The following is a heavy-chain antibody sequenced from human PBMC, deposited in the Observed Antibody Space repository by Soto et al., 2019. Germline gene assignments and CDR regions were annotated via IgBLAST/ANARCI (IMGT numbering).Heavy chain of an antibody. J-gene: IGHJ4*02. CDR2: ISAYNGNT. CDR1: GYTFTSYG. D-gene: IGHD4-17*01. V-gene: IGHV1-18*01. Sequence: QVQLVQSGAEVKKPGASVKVSCKASGYTFTSYGLSWVRQATGQGVEWMGWISAYNGNTNYAQTLQGRVTMTTDTSTSTAYMELRRLRYDATAVYYGARETVKTDFDFWGQGTLVTFSS. CDR3: ARETVKTDFDF.